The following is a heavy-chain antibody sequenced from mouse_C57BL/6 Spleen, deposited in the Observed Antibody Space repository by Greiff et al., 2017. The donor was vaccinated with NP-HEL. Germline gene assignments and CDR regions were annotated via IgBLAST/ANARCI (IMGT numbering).Heavy chain of an antibody. Sequence: EVQGVESGGGLVKPGGSLKLSCAASGFTFSSYTMSWVRQTPEKRLEWVATISGGGGNTYYPDSVKGRFTISRDNAKNTLYLQMSSLRSEDTALYYCARQGNWDRLDYWGQGTTLTVSS. D-gene: IGHD4-1*01. CDR3: ARQGNWDRLDY. CDR2: ISGGGGNT. CDR1: GFTFSSYT. J-gene: IGHJ2*01. V-gene: IGHV5-9*01.